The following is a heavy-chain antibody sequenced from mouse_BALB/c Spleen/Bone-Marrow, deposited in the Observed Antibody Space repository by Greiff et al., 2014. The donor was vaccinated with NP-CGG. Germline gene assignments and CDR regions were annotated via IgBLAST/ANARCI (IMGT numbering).Heavy chain of an antibody. CDR2: IWADGST. Sequence: VKLQESGPGLVAPSQSLSITCTVSGFSFTNYGVHWVRQPPGKGLEWLGVIWADGSTNYNSALMSRLSISRDNSKSQVFFKMNSLQTDDTAMYYCARITTATGAMDYWGQGTSVTVSS. CDR1: GFSFTNYG. D-gene: IGHD1-2*01. J-gene: IGHJ4*01. CDR3: ARITTATGAMDY. V-gene: IGHV2-9*02.